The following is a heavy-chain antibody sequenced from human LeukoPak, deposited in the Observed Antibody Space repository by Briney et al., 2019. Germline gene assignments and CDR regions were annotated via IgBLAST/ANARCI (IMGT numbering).Heavy chain of an antibody. J-gene: IGHJ4*02. CDR1: GFIFGSYS. V-gene: IGHV3-21*01. CDR2: ISSSSTYI. Sequence: GGSLRLSCAASGFIFGSYSMNWVRHVPGRGLEWVSSISSSSTYIHYADSLEGRFTISRDNARNSLYLQINSLRVEDTAVYYCARVQRGEMATFDYWGQGILVSDSS. CDR3: ARVQRGEMATFDY. D-gene: IGHD5-24*01.